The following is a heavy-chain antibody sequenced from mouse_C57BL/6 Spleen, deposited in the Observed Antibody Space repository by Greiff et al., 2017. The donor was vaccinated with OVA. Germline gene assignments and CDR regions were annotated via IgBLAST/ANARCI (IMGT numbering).Heavy chain of an antibody. CDR3: ARMGYYGSTYYFDY. CDR1: GFSLSTFGMG. V-gene: IGHV8-8*01. CDR2: IWWDDDK. D-gene: IGHD1-1*01. J-gene: IGHJ2*01. Sequence: QVTLKESGPGILQPSPTLSLTCSFSGFSLSTFGMGVGWIRQPSGKGLEWLAHIWWDDDKYYNPALKSRLTISKDTSKNQVFLTIAHVDTADTATYYCARMGYYGSTYYFDYWGQGTTLTVSS.